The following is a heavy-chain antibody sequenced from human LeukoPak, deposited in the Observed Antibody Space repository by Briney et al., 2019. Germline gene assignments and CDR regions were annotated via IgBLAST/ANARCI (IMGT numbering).Heavy chain of an antibody. Sequence: SETLSLTCTVSGGSISSYYWSWIRQPPGKGLEWIGYIYYSGSTNYNPSLKSRVTISVVTSKNQFSLKLGSVTAADTAVYYCARGFETGSIDYWGQGTLVTVSS. CDR3: ARGFETGSIDY. D-gene: IGHD3-9*01. J-gene: IGHJ4*02. V-gene: IGHV4-59*01. CDR1: GGSISSYY. CDR2: IYYSGST.